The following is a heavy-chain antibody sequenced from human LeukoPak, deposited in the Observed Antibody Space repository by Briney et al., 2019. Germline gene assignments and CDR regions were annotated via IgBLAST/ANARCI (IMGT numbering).Heavy chain of an antibody. CDR1: GFTFSSYW. V-gene: IGHV3-7*01. Sequence: PGGSLRPSCAASGFTFSSYWMGWVRQAPGKGLEWVANIKQDGSEKVYVDSVKGRFTISRDNAMNSLYLEMNSLRAEDAAVYYCTRAYSDHSNYFDHWGQGTLVTVSS. CDR3: TRAYSDHSNYFDH. J-gene: IGHJ4*02. CDR2: IKQDGSEK. D-gene: IGHD4-11*01.